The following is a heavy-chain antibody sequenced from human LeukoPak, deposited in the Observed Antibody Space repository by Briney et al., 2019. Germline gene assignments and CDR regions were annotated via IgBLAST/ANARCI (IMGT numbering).Heavy chain of an antibody. Sequence: GGSLRLSCAASGFTFSDYYMSWIRQAPGKGLEWVSYISSSGSTIYYADSVKGRFTISRDNAKNSLYLQMNSLRAEDTAVYYCASYGRGYSYDAFDIWGQGTMVTVSS. CDR1: GFTFSDYY. CDR3: ASYGRGYSYDAFDI. V-gene: IGHV3-11*01. J-gene: IGHJ3*02. CDR2: ISSSGSTI. D-gene: IGHD5-18*01.